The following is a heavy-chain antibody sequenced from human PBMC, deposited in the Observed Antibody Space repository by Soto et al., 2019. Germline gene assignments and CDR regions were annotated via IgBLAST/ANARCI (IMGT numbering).Heavy chain of an antibody. CDR1: GGSISSGGYY. CDR3: ARIVLRWGMAL. D-gene: IGHD3-16*02. V-gene: IGHV4-31*03. CDR2: IYYSGST. J-gene: IGHJ6*02. Sequence: QVQLQESGPGLVKPSQTLSLTCTVSGGSISSGGYYWSWIRQHPGKGLEWIGYIYYSGSTYYNPSLKSGVTVSVDTSKILFSLKLSSVLAAGRAVYYCARIVLRWGMALGGQGTPVTVSS.